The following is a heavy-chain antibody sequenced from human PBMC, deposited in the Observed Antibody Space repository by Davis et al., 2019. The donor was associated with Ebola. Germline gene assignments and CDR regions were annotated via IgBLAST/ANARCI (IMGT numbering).Heavy chain of an antibody. Sequence: SLKISCAASGFTFDDYPMHWVRQASGKGLEWVSTINWNSGSIQYADSVKGRFTISRDNAKNSLYLQLNNLRAEDTALYYCARGLGITSPIDYWGQGTLVIVSS. J-gene: IGHJ4*02. CDR1: GFTFDDYP. CDR2: INWNSGSI. V-gene: IGHV3-9*01. CDR3: ARGLGITSPIDY. D-gene: IGHD1-26*01.